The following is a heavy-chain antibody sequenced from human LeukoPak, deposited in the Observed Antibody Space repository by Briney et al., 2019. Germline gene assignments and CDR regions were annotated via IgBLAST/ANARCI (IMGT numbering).Heavy chain of an antibody. V-gene: IGHV4-39*07. J-gene: IGHJ3*02. CDR2: VCKSGST. Sequence: SETLSLTCTVSGGSISSSTYYWGWIRQPPGKEMEWIGNVCKSGSTYYKTSLKSRVTISVDTSKNQFSLKLRSVTAADTAVYYCAGARKIGYCSGGSCYGGAFDIWGQGTMVTVSS. CDR1: GGSISSSTYY. D-gene: IGHD2-15*01. CDR3: AGARKIGYCSGGSCYGGAFDI.